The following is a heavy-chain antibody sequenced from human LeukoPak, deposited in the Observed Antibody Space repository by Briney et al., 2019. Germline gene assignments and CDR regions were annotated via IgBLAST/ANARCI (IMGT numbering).Heavy chain of an antibody. V-gene: IGHV3-48*01. CDR1: GFTFSSYS. D-gene: IGHD3-22*01. CDR3: AKEASDYYDSSGYYYKYFQH. CDR2: ISSSSSTI. Sequence: GGSLRLSCAASGFTFSSYSMNWVRQAPGKGLEWVSYISSSSSTIYYADSVKGRFTISRDNSKNTLYLQMNSLRAEDTAVYYCAKEASDYYDSSGYYYKYFQHWGQGTLVTVSS. J-gene: IGHJ1*01.